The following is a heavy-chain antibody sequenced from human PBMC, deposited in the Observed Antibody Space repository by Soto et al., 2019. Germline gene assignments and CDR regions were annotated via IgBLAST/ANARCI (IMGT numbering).Heavy chain of an antibody. Sequence: SDTLSLTCTVSGGSISSCGYYCSWIRQHPGKGLEWIGYIYYSGSTYYNPSLKSRVTISVDTSKNQFSLKLSSVTAADTAVYYCARDRVDYYDSSGYHYGMDVWGQGTTVTVSS. CDR2: IYYSGST. CDR3: ARDRVDYYDSSGYHYGMDV. J-gene: IGHJ6*02. CDR1: GGSISSCGYY. D-gene: IGHD3-22*01. V-gene: IGHV4-31*03.